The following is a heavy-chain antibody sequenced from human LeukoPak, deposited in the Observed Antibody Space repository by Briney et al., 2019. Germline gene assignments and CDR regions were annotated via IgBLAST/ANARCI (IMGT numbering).Heavy chain of an antibody. CDR3: ARYQGGGWDV. V-gene: IGHV3-7*01. J-gene: IGHJ6*02. CDR1: GFTFSNYW. Sequence: GGSLRLSCTASGFTFSNYWMTWIRQAAGKGPEWVANIKQDGSETYSLDSLKGRLTISRDNAKTSLYLQMNSLRAEDTAAYYCARYQGGGWDVWGQGTTVTVSS. CDR2: IKQDGSET. D-gene: IGHD6-25*01.